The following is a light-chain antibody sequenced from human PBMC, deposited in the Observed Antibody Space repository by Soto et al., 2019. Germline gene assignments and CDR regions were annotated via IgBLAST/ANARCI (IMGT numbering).Light chain of an antibody. CDR1: ESFSSRY. V-gene: IGKV3-20*01. CDR3: QQYGSSPT. CDR2: GAS. Sequence: EIELTQSPGTLSLSPGDRATLSCRSRESFSSRYLAWYQQKRGQAPRLLIYGASTRATGIPDRFSGGGSGTEFTLTISIREHEVFEVYYCQQYGSSPTFGAGTKVDFK. J-gene: IGKJ3*01.